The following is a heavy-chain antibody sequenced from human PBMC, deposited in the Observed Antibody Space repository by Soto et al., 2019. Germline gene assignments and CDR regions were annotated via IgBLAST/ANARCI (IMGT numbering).Heavy chain of an antibody. CDR1: GYTFTSYG. J-gene: IGHJ6*02. D-gene: IGHD3-10*01. Sequence: QVQLVQSGAEVKKPGASVKVSCKASGYTFTSYGISWVRQAPGQGLEWMGWISAYNGNTNYAQKLQGRVTMTTDTSTSRAHMELRSLRADDTTVYYCARGLLWFESPYGMDVWGPGTTVTVSS. V-gene: IGHV1-18*01. CDR3: ARGLLWFESPYGMDV. CDR2: ISAYNGNT.